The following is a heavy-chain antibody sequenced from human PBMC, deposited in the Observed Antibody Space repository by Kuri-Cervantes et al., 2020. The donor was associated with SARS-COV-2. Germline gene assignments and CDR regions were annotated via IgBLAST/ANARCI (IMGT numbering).Heavy chain of an antibody. CDR2: ISKTGSYA. CDR3: ARGFELLRDFDL. Sequence: GGSLRLSCAASGFTFGDYFMSWIRQAPGQGLEWVSYISKTGSYANYVDSVRGRFTISRDNAKNSLYLQMNSLRAEDTAVYYCARGFELLRDFDLWGRGTLVTVSS. CDR1: GFTFGDYF. D-gene: IGHD1-7*01. J-gene: IGHJ2*01. V-gene: IGHV3-11*06.